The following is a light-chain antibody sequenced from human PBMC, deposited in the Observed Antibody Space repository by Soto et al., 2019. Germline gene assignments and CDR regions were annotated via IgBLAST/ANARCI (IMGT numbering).Light chain of an antibody. CDR3: QQYNNWPHT. Sequence: EIVMTQSPATLSVSPGERATLSCRASQSVSSNLAWYQQKPGQAPRLVIYGASTRAIDIPARFSGSGSGTEFTLTISSLQSEDFAVYYCQQYNNWPHTFGQGTKVEIK. V-gene: IGKV3-15*01. CDR1: QSVSSN. J-gene: IGKJ1*01. CDR2: GAS.